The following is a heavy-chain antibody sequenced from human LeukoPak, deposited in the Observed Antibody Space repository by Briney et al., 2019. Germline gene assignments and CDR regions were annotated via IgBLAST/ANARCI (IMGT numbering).Heavy chain of an antibody. Sequence: SETLSLTCTVSGGSISSYYWTWIRQPDGKGPEWIGRIHASGSTNYNPSLKSRVNMSVDTSKNQFSLRLNSVTAADTAVYYCARVTDPRYNWFDPWGQGTLVTVSS. CDR1: GGSISSYY. V-gene: IGHV4-4*07. CDR3: ARVTDPRYNWFDP. D-gene: IGHD2-21*02. J-gene: IGHJ5*02. CDR2: IHASGST.